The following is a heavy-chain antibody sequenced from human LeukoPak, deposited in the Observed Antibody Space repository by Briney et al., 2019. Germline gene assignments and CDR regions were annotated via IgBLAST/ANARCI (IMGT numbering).Heavy chain of an antibody. J-gene: IGHJ4*02. CDR2: IIPIFGTA. CDR1: GGTFSSYA. D-gene: IGHD2-2*01. Sequence: ASVKVSCKASGGTFSSYAISWVRQAPGQGLEWMGGIIPIFGTANYAQKFQGRVTITTDESTGTAYMELSSLRSEDTAVYYCARDRSPGGIVVPAAYDYWGQGTLVTVSS. V-gene: IGHV1-69*05. CDR3: ARDRSPGGIVVPAAYDY.